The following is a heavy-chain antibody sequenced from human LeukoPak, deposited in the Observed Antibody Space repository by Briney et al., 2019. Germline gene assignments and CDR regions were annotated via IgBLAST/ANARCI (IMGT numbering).Heavy chain of an antibody. V-gene: IGHV4-31*03. CDR2: IYYSGST. J-gene: IGHJ2*01. D-gene: IGHD4-17*01. Sequence: PSQTLSLTCTVSGGSISSGGYYWSWIRQHPGKGLEWIGYIYYSGSTYYNPSLKSRVTISVDKSKNQFSLKLSSVTAADTAVYYCARDLTTVKDFDLWGRGTLVTVSS. CDR3: ARDLTTVKDFDL. CDR1: GGSISSGGYY.